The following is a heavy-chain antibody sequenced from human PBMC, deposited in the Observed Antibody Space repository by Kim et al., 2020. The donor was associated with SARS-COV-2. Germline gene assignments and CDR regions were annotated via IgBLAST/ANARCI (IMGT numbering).Heavy chain of an antibody. Sequence: SETLSLTCTVSGGSISSYYWSWIRQPPGKGLEWIGYIYYSGSTNYNPSLRSRVTISVDTPKNQFSLTLSSVTAAATAVYYCAREGVLLWFGEEPGGFDPWGQGTLVTVSS. CDR1: GGSISSYY. J-gene: IGHJ5*02. CDR2: IYYSGST. CDR3: AREGVLLWFGEEPGGFDP. V-gene: IGHV4-59*12. D-gene: IGHD3-10*01.